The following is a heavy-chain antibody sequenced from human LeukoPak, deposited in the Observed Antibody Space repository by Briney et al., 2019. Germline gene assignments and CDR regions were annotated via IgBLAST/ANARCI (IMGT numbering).Heavy chain of an antibody. D-gene: IGHD4-23*01. J-gene: IGHJ3*02. Sequence: SETLSLTCTVSGGSISSGDYYWSWIRQPPGKGLEWIGYIYYSGSTYYNPSLKSRVTISVDTSKNQFSLKLSSVTAADTAVYYCARPGTASGNVAFDIWGQGTMVTVSS. CDR1: GGSISSGDYY. V-gene: IGHV4-30-4*08. CDR2: IYYSGST. CDR3: ARPGTASGNVAFDI.